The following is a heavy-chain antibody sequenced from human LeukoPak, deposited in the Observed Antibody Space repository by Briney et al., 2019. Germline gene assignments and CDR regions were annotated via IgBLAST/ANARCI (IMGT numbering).Heavy chain of an antibody. CDR2: IRNKANSYTT. J-gene: IGHJ4*02. CDR1: GFTFSDHY. Sequence: GGSLRLSCAASGFTFSDHYMDWVRQAPGKGLDWVGRIRNKANSYTTEYAASVKGRFTISRDDSKNSLFLQMNSLKTEDTAVYYCARVGYSYGSYYFDYWGQGTLVTVSS. D-gene: IGHD5-18*01. CDR3: ARVGYSYGSYYFDY. V-gene: IGHV3-72*01.